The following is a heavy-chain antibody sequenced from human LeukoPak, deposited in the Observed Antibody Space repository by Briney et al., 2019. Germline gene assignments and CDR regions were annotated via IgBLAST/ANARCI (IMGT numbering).Heavy chain of an antibody. V-gene: IGHV1-18*01. CDR3: ARESVDSYGYLSPYYYYGMDV. CDR1: GSTFTSCG. Sequence: GASVKVSCKASGSTFTSCGISWGRQAPGQGLGWMGWVSAYNGNTTYANKLQGRVTMTTDTTTSTAYIQMRSPRADDQAVEYCARESVDSYGYLSPYYYYGMDVWGQGTTVTVSS. J-gene: IGHJ6*02. D-gene: IGHD5-18*01. CDR2: VSAYNGNT.